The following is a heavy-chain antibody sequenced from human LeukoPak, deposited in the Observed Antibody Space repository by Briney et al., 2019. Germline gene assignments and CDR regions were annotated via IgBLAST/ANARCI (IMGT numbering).Heavy chain of an antibody. Sequence: PSETLSLTCAVYGGSFSGYYWSWIRQPPGKGLEWIGEINHSGSTNYNPSLKSRVTTSVDTSKNQFSLKLSSVTAADTAVYYCARSVGYYGSWFDPWGQGTLVTVSS. CDR3: ARSVGYYGSWFDP. D-gene: IGHD3-10*01. J-gene: IGHJ5*02. CDR1: GGSFSGYY. CDR2: INHSGST. V-gene: IGHV4-34*01.